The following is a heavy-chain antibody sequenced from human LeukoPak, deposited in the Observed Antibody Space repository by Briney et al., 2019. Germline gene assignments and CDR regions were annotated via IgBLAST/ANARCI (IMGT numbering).Heavy chain of an antibody. CDR2: ISYDGSNE. D-gene: IGHD6-13*01. J-gene: IGHJ6*02. V-gene: IGHV3-30*04. CDR3: ASPAAAAMSNYFYYYGMDV. Sequence: PGGSLRLSCAASGFTFSNYAMHWVRQAPGKGLEWVAFISYDGSNEFYADSVKGRFTVSRDNSKNTLYLQMNSLRPEDTAVFYCASPAAAAMSNYFYYYGMDVWGQGTTVTVSS. CDR1: GFTFSNYA.